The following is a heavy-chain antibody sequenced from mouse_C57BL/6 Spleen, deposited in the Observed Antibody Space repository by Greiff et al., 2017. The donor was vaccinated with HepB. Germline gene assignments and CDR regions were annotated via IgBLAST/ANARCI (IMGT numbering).Heavy chain of an antibody. J-gene: IGHJ3*01. V-gene: IGHV1-82*01. CDR1: GYAFSSSW. CDR3: ARSGYDGSSYWFAY. CDR2: IYPGDGDT. D-gene: IGHD1-1*01. Sequence: QVQLQQSGPELVKPGASVKISCKASGYAFSSSWMNWVKQRPGKGLEWIGRIYPGDGDTNYNGKFKGKATLTADKSSSTAYMQLSSLTSEDSAVYFCARSGYDGSSYWFAYWGQGTLVTVSA.